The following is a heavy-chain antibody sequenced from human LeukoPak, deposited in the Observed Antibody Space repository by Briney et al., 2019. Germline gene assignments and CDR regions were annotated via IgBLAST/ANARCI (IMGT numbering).Heavy chain of an antibody. CDR2: ISHNEHNK. CDR1: GFTFSSSG. V-gene: IGHV3-30*18. CDR3: AKDHPSAAGTFDY. Sequence: GGSLRLSCAASGFTFSSSGMHWVRQAPGKGLEWVAVISHNEHNKYYVDSVKGRFTISRDSSKNTLYLQMNSLRVEDTAVYYCAKDHPSAAGTFDYWGQGTLVTVSS. J-gene: IGHJ4*02. D-gene: IGHD6-13*01.